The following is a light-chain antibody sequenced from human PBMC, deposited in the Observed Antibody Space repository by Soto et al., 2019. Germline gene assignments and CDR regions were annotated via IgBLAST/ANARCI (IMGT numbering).Light chain of an antibody. Sequence: EVMLTQSPGTLSLSPGERVTLSCRASQSVNSSYLAWYQHKPGQAPRLLIYGASTRATGIPDRFSGSGSGTDFTLTIARLEPGAFAAYYCQQYGNSPQTLGQGTKVDIK. J-gene: IGKJ1*01. CDR3: QQYGNSPQT. V-gene: IGKV3-20*01. CDR2: GAS. CDR1: QSVNSSY.